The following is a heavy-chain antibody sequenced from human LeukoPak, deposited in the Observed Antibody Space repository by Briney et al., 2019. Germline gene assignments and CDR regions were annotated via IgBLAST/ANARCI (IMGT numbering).Heavy chain of an antibody. CDR3: ARAETTLLLNY. D-gene: IGHD4-11*01. CDR1: GYSFTNYG. J-gene: IGHJ4*02. V-gene: IGHV1-18*01. Sequence: ASLKVSCKASGYSFTNYGIICVRQTPGQGLQWMGWISAHNGNTNYAQKLQGRVTLTTDTSTSTVYMTLRSLTARDTAVYYCARAETTLLLNYWGQGTLVTVSS. CDR2: ISAHNGNT.